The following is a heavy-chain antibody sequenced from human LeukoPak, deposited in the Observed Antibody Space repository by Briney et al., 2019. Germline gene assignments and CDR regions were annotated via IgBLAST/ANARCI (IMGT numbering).Heavy chain of an antibody. J-gene: IGHJ4*02. D-gene: IGHD5-18*01. V-gene: IGHV4-38-2*02. CDR1: GYSIRSGFY. CDR2: IFQGGTT. CDR3: ARIGTAMIDY. Sequence: SETLSLTCTVSGYSIRSGFYWGWIRQAPGKGLEWIGSIFQGGTTFYNPSLKSRVIISADTSNNEFSLKLSSVTAADTAVYYCARIGTAMIDYWAREPWSPSPQ.